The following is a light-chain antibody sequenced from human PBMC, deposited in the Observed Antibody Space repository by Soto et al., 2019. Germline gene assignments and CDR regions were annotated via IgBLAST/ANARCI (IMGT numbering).Light chain of an antibody. J-gene: IGLJ1*01. CDR2: DVT. CDR3: SSYTSSSTLYV. Sequence: QSALTQPASVSGSPGQSITISCTGTSSDVGDNNYVSWYQQHPGKAPKLMIYDVTHRPSGISNRFSGSKSGNTASLTISGLQAEHEADYYCSSYTSSSTLYVFGPGTKVTVL. CDR1: SSDVGDNNY. V-gene: IGLV2-14*01.